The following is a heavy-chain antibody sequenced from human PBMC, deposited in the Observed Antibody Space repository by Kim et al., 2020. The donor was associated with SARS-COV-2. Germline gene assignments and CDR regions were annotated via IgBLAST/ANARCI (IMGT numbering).Heavy chain of an antibody. CDR3: ARGQWESLPPSYYHYYGMDV. D-gene: IGHD1-26*01. Sequence: ASVKVSCKAFGYTFSSYGISWVRQAPGQGLEWMGWISTYNGNTSSAQKLQGRVTMTTDTSTSTAYMELRSLRSDDTAVYYCARGQWESLPPSYYHYYGMDVWGQGTTVIVSS. CDR1: GYTFSSYG. V-gene: IGHV1-18*01. CDR2: ISTYNGNT. J-gene: IGHJ6*02.